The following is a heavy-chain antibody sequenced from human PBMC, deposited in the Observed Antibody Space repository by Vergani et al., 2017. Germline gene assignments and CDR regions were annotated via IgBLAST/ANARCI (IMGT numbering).Heavy chain of an antibody. Sequence: QVHLVESGGGVVQPGRSLRLSCVVSGFTSSYYGMHWVRQAPGKGREWVAVISDDGTQNYYADSVKGRFTIARDNSKSTLYLQMNSLGTEDTAVYYCSTKSCGTPGCQIEYFREWGQGTLVTVSS. D-gene: IGHD2-15*01. CDR3: STKSCGTPGCQIEYFRE. CDR2: ISDDGTQN. CDR1: GFTSSYYG. V-gene: IGHV3-30*03. J-gene: IGHJ1*01.